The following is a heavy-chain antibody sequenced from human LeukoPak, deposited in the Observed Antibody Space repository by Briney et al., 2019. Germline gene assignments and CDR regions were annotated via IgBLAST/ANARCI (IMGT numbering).Heavy chain of an antibody. J-gene: IGHJ4*02. Sequence: GGTLRLSCAASGFTFSSHGMNWVRQAPGKGLEWISGISPSGDITYYADSVKGRFTISRDNSDNTVYLHMSSLRAGDTAVYFCAKDDAWIQFNDWGQGTLVTVSS. CDR2: ISPSGDIT. D-gene: IGHD5-24*01. V-gene: IGHV3-23*01. CDR3: AKDDAWIQFND. CDR1: GFTFSSHG.